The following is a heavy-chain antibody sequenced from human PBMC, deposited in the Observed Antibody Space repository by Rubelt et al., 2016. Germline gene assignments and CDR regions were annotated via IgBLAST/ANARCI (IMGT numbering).Heavy chain of an antibody. J-gene: IGHJ6*02. D-gene: IGHD3-10*01. CDR2: MNPSDGSA. Sequence: QVQLVQSGAEVKKPGASVKVSCKASGYTFTSYYMHWVRQAPGQGLQWMGIMNPSDGSAGYAQKFQGRVTMTRDTSTITVYMELSSLRSEDTAVYYCARGSRGSGSYYDYGMDVWGQGTTVTVSS. CDR3: ARGSRGSGSYYDYGMDV. CDR1: GYTFTSYY. V-gene: IGHV1-46*01.